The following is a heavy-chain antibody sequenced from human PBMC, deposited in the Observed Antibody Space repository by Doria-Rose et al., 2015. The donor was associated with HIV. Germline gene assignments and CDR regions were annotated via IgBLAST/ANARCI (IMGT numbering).Heavy chain of an antibody. D-gene: IGHD6-13*01. J-gene: IGHJ4*02. CDR3: ARIKSSRWYHKYYFDF. V-gene: IGHV2-26*01. CDR1: GVSLSSPGMG. Sequence: QVTLKESGPVLVKPTETLTLTCTVSGVSLSSPGMGVGWIRQPPGKALEWLANIFSDDERSYTTSLKSRLTISRGTSKSQVVRTMTDMDTVDTATYYCARIKSSRWYHKYYFDFWGQGTLVIVSA. CDR2: IFSDDER.